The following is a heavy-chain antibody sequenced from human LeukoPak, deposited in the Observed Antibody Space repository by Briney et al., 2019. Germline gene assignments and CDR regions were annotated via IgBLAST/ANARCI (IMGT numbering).Heavy chain of an antibody. J-gene: IGHJ6*02. V-gene: IGHV3-20*04. Sequence: PGGSLRLSCAASGFTFDDYGMTWVRHAPGKGLEWVSGIDWNGSRTSYADSVKGRFTISRDNGKNSLYLQMNSLRADDTALYYCARRFYDRSELGMDVWGQGTTVTVSS. CDR2: IDWNGSRT. CDR3: ARRFYDRSELGMDV. D-gene: IGHD3-22*01. CDR1: GFTFDDYG.